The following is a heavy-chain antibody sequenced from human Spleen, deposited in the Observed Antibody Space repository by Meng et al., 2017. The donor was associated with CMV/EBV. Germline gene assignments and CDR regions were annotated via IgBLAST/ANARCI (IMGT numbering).Heavy chain of an antibody. Sequence: QRVQSGAEVKKPGASVKVSCKASGYTFTGYYMHWVRQAPGQGLEWMGWINPNSGGTNYAQKFQGRVTMTRDTSISTAYMELSRLRSDDTAVYYCARDPEAYSGSPYYFDYWGQGTLVTVFS. J-gene: IGHJ4*02. CDR3: ARDPEAYSGSPYYFDY. V-gene: IGHV1-2*02. D-gene: IGHD1-26*01. CDR2: INPNSGGT. CDR1: GYTFTGYY.